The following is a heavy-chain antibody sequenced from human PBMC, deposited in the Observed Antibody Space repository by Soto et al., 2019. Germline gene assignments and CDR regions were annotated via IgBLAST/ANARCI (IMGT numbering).Heavy chain of an antibody. J-gene: IGHJ4*02. Sequence: SQTLSLTCVISGDSVSSKSAARNWIRESPSRGLEWLGRTYYRSRWYNDYAVSAKSRISINPDTSKNQFSLQLKSVTPEDAAVYYCARTEGFFDYWGQGTLVTVSS. CDR2: TYYRSRWYN. CDR3: ARTEGFFDY. CDR1: GDSVSSKSAA. V-gene: IGHV6-1*01.